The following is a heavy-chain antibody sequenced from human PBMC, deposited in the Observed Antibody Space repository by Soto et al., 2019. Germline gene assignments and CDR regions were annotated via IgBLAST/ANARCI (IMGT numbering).Heavy chain of an antibody. Sequence: QVQLVESGGGVVQPGRSLRLSCAASGFTFSTYAMHWVRQAPGKGLEWVAVISYDGSNEYYADSVKGRFTISRDNSKNTLYLQMNSLRAEDTAVFYCARDHYKNLHFYDSSSFPNYFDYWGQGTLVTVSS. CDR2: ISYDGSNE. CDR3: ARDHYKNLHFYDSSSFPNYFDY. D-gene: IGHD3-22*01. V-gene: IGHV3-30*04. CDR1: GFTFSTYA. J-gene: IGHJ4*02.